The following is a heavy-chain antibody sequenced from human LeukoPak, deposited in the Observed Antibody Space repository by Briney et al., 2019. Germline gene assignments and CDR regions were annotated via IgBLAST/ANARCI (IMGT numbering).Heavy chain of an antibody. CDR2: IYYSGST. CDR3: ARRYNWNYLTDY. J-gene: IGHJ4*02. CDR1: GGSISSYY. Sequence: SETLSLTCTVSGGSISSYYWSWIRQPPGKGLEWIGYIYYSGSTNYNPSLKSRVTISVDTSKNQFSLKLSSVTAADTAVYYCARRYNWNYLTDYWGQGTLVTVSS. D-gene: IGHD1-7*01. V-gene: IGHV4-59*12.